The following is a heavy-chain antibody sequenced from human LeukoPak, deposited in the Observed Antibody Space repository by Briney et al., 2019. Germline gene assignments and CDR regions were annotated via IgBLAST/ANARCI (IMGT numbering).Heavy chain of an antibody. J-gene: IGHJ4*02. CDR3: ARVHRKYDSSGSLSSD. CDR1: GYTFTGYY. Sequence: GASVKVSCKASGYTFTGYYMHWVRQAPGQGHEWMGWINPNSGDTNYPQTFQGRVTLTRDTSINTAYMELSGLRSDDTAVYYCARVHRKYDSSGSLSSDWGQGTLVTVSS. V-gene: IGHV1-2*02. CDR2: INPNSGDT. D-gene: IGHD3-22*01.